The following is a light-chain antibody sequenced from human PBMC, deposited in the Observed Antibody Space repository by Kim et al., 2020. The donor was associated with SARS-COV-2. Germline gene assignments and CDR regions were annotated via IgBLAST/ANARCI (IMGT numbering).Light chain of an antibody. CDR3: GTWDSSLNTWV. J-gene: IGLJ3*02. Sequence: QSVLTQPPSVSAAPGQKVTISCSGSSSNIGNNFVSWYQQLPGTAPKLLIYDDDQRPSGIPDRFSGSKSATSATLGITGLQTGDEADYHCGTWDSSLNTWVFGGGTQLNVL. V-gene: IGLV1-51*01. CDR1: SSNIGNNF. CDR2: DDD.